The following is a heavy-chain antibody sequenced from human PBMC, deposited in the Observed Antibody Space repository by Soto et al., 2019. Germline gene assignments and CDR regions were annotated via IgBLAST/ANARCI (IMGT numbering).Heavy chain of an antibody. V-gene: IGHV1-18*01. CDR2: ISAYNGNT. CDR3: AIGGGILLWFGELSDDAFDI. J-gene: IGHJ3*02. Sequence: ASVKVSCKASGYTYTSYGISWVRQAPGQGLEWMGWISAYNGNTNYAQKLQGRVTMTTDTSTSTAYMELRSLRSDDTAGYYCAIGGGILLWFGELSDDAFDIWGQGTMVTVSS. CDR1: GYTYTSYG. D-gene: IGHD3-10*01.